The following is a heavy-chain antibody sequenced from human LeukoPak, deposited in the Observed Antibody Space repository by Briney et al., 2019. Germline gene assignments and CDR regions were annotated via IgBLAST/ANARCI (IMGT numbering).Heavy chain of an antibody. J-gene: IGHJ4*02. D-gene: IGHD3-3*01. CDR1: GFTFSSYG. V-gene: IGHV3-30*18. Sequence: GGSLRLSCAASGFTFSSYGMHWVRQAPGKGLEWVAVISYDGSNKYYADSVKGRFTISRDNSKNTLYLQMNSLRAEDTAVYYCAKSSTIFGVVGLVDYWGQGTLVTASS. CDR2: ISYDGSNK. CDR3: AKSSTIFGVVGLVDY.